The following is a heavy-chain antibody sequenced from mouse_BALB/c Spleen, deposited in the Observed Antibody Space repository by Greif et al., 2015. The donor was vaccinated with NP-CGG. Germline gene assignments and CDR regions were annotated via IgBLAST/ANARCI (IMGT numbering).Heavy chain of an antibody. J-gene: IGHJ2*01. Sequence: VKLQESGPGLVAPSQSLSITCTVSGFSLTSYGVHWVRQPPGKGLEWLGVIWAGGSTNYNSALMSRLSISKDNSKSQVLLKMNSLQTDDTAMYYCASGGGTYYFDYWGQGTTLTVSS. D-gene: IGHD4-1*01. V-gene: IGHV2-9*02. CDR1: GFSLTSYG. CDR2: IWAGGST. CDR3: ASGGGTYYFDY.